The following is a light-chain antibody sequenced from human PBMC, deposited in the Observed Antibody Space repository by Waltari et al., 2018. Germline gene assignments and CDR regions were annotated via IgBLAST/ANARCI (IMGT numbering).Light chain of an antibody. CDR1: QNVSRT. V-gene: IGKV3-20*01. J-gene: IGKJ1*01. CDR2: DAS. Sequence: EIVLTQSPGTLSLSPGVRATLSCRASQNVSRTLAWYQQKPGQAPRLLIYDASTSATGIPDRFSGSGFGTDFSLTISRLEPEDFAVYYCQKYGTLPATFGQGTTVEIK. CDR3: QKYGTLPAT.